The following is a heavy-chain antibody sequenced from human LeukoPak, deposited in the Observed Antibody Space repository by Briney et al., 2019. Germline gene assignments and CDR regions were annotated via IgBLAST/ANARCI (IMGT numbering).Heavy chain of an antibody. D-gene: IGHD5-18*01. CDR3: SRGYSYGSGSY. CDR1: GGTFSSYA. J-gene: IGHJ4*02. CDR2: IIPIFGTA. V-gene: IGHV1-69*13. Sequence: ASVKVSCKASGGTFSSYATSWVRQAPGQGLEWMGGIIPIFGTANYAQKFQGRVTITADESTSTAYMELSSLRSEDTAVYYCSRGYSYGSGSYWGQGTLVTVSS.